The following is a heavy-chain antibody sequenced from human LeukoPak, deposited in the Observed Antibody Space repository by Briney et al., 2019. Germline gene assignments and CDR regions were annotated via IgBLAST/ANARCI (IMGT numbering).Heavy chain of an antibody. Sequence: SETLSLTCAVYGGSFSGYYWGWIRQPPGKGLEWIGSIYHSGSTYYNPSLKSRVTISVDTSKNQFSLKLSSVTAADTAVYYCARARDEYSSSWYGTPYYFDYWGQGTLVTVSS. V-gene: IGHV4-38-2*01. J-gene: IGHJ4*02. CDR3: ARARDEYSSSWYGTPYYFDY. CDR2: IYHSGST. D-gene: IGHD6-13*01. CDR1: GGSFSGYY.